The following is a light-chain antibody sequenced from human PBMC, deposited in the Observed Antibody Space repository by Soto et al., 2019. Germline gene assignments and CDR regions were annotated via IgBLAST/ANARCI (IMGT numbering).Light chain of an antibody. Sequence: EIVMTQSPATLSVSPGERATLSCRASQSVNSNLVWYQQKPGQAPRLLIYGPSTRATGIPGRCSGGGYGTEFTLTISSLQSEDFAVYYCQQYNNWLWTFGQGTKVEIK. V-gene: IGKV3-15*01. CDR1: QSVNSN. CDR3: QQYNNWLWT. J-gene: IGKJ1*01. CDR2: GPS.